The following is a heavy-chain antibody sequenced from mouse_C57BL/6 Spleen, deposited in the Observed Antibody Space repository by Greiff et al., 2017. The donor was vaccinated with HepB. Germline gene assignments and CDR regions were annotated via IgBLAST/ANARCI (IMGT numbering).Heavy chain of an antibody. CDR3: ARDREEGNYFDY. CDR1: GFNIKDYY. CDR2: IDPEDGET. V-gene: IGHV14-2*01. J-gene: IGHJ2*01. Sequence: EVKLVESGAELVKPGASVKLSCTASGFNIKDYYMHWVKQRTEQGLEWIGRIDPEDGETKYAPKFQGKATITADTSSNTAYLQLSSLTSEDTAVYYCARDREEGNYFDYWGQGTTLTVSS.